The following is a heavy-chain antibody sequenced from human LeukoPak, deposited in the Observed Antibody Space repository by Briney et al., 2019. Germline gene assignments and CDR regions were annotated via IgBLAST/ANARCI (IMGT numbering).Heavy chain of an antibody. V-gene: IGHV7-4-1*02. J-gene: IGHJ4*02. CDR2: INTNTGNP. Sequence: GASVKVSCKASGYSFTGYAMNWVRQAPGQGLEWMGWINTNTGNPTYAQGFTGRFVFSLDTSVTTAYLQISSLKTEDTAVCYCARALSIAAAAGGCWGQGTLVTVSS. D-gene: IGHD6-13*01. CDR3: ARALSIAAAAGGC. CDR1: GYSFTGYA.